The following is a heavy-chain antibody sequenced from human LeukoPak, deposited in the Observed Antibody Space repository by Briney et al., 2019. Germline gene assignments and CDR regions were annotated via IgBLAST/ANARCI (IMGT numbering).Heavy chain of an antibody. J-gene: IGHJ5*02. CDR1: GYTFTSYD. CDR3: ARGDYDDSSGYPNWFDP. Sequence: ASVKVSCKASGYTFTSYDINWVRQATGQGLEWMGWMNPNSGNTGYAQKFQGRVTITRNTSISTAYMELSSLRSEDTAVYYCARGDYDDSSGYPNWFDPWGQGTLVTVSS. V-gene: IGHV1-8*03. D-gene: IGHD3-22*01. CDR2: MNPNSGNT.